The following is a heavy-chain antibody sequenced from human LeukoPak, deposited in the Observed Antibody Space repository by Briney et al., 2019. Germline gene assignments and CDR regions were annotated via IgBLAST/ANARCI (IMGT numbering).Heavy chain of an antibody. CDR2: IFYSGST. J-gene: IGHJ4*02. Sequence: SETLSLTCTVSGGSISSYYWSWIRQPPGKGLEWIGYIFYSGSTNYNPSLKSRVTMSVDTSKNQFSLKLSSVTAADTAVYYCAREGVIAARPHYWGQGTLVTVSS. D-gene: IGHD6-6*01. V-gene: IGHV4-59*12. CDR1: GGSISSYY. CDR3: AREGVIAARPHY.